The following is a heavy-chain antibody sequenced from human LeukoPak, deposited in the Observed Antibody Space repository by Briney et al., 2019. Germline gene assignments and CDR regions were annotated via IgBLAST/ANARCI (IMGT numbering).Heavy chain of an antibody. D-gene: IGHD3-22*01. CDR1: GGSISSSSYY. J-gene: IGHJ4*02. CDR3: VGSPGGYYDSSNGFDY. V-gene: IGHV4-39*01. Sequence: SETLSLTCTVSGGSISSSSYYWGWIRQPPGKGLEWIGSIYYSGSTYYNPSLKSRVTISVDTSKNQFSLKLSSVTAADTAVYYCVGSPGGYYDSSNGFDYWGQGILVTVSS. CDR2: IYYSGST.